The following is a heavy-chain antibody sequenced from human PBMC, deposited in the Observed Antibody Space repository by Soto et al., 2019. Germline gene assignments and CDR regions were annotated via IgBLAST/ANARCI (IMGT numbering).Heavy chain of an antibody. CDR2: IYHSGST. V-gene: IGHV4-30-2*01. J-gene: IGHJ5*02. CDR3: SRAPGP. Sequence: QLQLQESGSGLVQPSQTLSLTCAVSGGSISSGGYSWSWIRQPPGKGLEWIGYIYHSGSTYYNPSLKSRVTISVSSSKTQFSLKLSSVTAADPAMYYCSRAPGPWGQGTLVTVSS. CDR1: GGSISSGGYS.